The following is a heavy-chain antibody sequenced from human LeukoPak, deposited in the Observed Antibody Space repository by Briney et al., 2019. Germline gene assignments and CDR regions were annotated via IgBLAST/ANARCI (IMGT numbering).Heavy chain of an antibody. CDR3: ARDLNWETY. Sequence: GGSLRLSCAASGVTFSSYAMSWVRQAPGKGLEWVSAISGSGGNTYYADSVKGRFTISRDNAKNSLYLQMNSLRAEDTAVYYCARDLNWETYWDQGTLVSVSS. J-gene: IGHJ4*02. CDR1: GVTFSSYA. D-gene: IGHD7-27*01. V-gene: IGHV3-23*01. CDR2: ISGSGGNT.